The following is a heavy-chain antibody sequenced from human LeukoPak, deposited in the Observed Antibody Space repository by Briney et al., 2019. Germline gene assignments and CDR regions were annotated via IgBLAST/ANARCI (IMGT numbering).Heavy chain of an antibody. Sequence: GGSLRLSCAASGITFSTYSMNWVRQAPGKGLEWVSYISSFSGTINYADSVKGRFTISRDNAKNSLYLQMNSLRAEDTAVYHCARAFGDFWSGYYPSYYNYYMDVWGKGTTVTVSS. J-gene: IGHJ6*03. CDR1: GITFSTYS. CDR2: ISSFSGTI. V-gene: IGHV3-48*01. D-gene: IGHD3-3*01. CDR3: ARAFGDFWSGYYPSYYNYYMDV.